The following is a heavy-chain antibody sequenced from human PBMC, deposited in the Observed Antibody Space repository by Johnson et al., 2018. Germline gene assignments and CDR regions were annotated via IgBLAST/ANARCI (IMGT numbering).Heavy chain of an antibody. Sequence: VQLVQSGGGLVQPVGSLRLSCAASGFTFCSYAMNWVRQVPGKGLEWVSVISGGGSTYYADSVKGRFTISRDISKNTLFLQMNSLGAEDTAMYYFAGEATVVRELYAYDYMDVWGKGTTVTVAS. V-gene: IGHV3-66*01. CDR3: AGEATVVRELYAYDYMDV. J-gene: IGHJ6*03. CDR1: GFTFCSYA. D-gene: IGHD4-23*01. CDR2: ISGGGST.